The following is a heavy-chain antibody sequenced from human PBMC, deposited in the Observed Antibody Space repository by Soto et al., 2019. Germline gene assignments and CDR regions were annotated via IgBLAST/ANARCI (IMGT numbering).Heavy chain of an antibody. CDR1: GFTFSSYG. J-gene: IGHJ6*04. CDR2: IWYDGSNK. CDR3: GRTGGEAVRDV. D-gene: IGHD3-16*01. V-gene: IGHV3-33*01. Sequence: PGGSLRLSCAASGFTFSSYGMHWVRQAPGKGLEWVAVIWYDGSNKYYADSVKGRFTISRDNSKNTLYLQMNSLRAEDTAVYYCGRTGGEAVRDVWGKGPRVTVST.